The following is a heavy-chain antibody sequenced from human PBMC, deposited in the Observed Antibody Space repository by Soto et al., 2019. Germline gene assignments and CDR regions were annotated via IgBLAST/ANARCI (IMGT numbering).Heavy chain of an antibody. J-gene: IGHJ4*02. Sequence: QVQLVQSGAEVKKSGASVKVSCKASGYTFISHGISWVRQAPGQGLEWMGWINTYNGYTIGNTNYAQNFQGRVTMTTDSSTSTAYMELSSLRSDDTAVYYCARGAYGDYDYWGQGTLVSVSS. V-gene: IGHV1-18*01. CDR2: INTYNGYTIGNT. CDR3: ARGAYGDYDY. D-gene: IGHD4-17*01. CDR1: GYTFISHG.